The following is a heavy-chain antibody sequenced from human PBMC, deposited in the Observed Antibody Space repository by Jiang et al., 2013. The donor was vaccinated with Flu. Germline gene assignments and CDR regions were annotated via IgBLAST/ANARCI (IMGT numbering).Heavy chain of an antibody. CDR2: IYYSGST. D-gene: IGHD3-22*01. J-gene: IGHJ5*02. V-gene: IGHV4-39*07. CDR3: ARYRLEVITMIVGNSNWFDP. Sequence: GLVKPSETLSLTCTVSGGSISSSSYYWGWIRQPPGKGLEWIGSIYYSGSTYYNPSLKSRVTISVDTSKNQFSLKLSSVTAADTAVYYCARYRLEVITMIVGNSNWFDPWGQGTLVTVSS. CDR1: GGSISSSSYY.